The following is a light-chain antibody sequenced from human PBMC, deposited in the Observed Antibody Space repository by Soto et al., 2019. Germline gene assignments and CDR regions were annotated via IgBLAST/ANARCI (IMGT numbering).Light chain of an antibody. CDR3: SSYTAYTSLWV. V-gene: IGLV2-14*01. Sequence: SVPSRPASVCGSPGQSITISCTGTASDIGNYNYVSWYQLHPGKAPKLLIYGVSNRPSGVSNRFSGSKSGKAASLTISGLQAEHAADYYCSSYTAYTSLWVFGGGTKVTV. J-gene: IGLJ3*02. CDR2: GVS. CDR1: ASDIGNYNY.